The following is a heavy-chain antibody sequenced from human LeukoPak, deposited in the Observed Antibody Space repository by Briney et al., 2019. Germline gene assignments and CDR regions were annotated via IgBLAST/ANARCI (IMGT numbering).Heavy chain of an antibody. CDR2: IKQDGSEK. V-gene: IGHV3-7*01. D-gene: IGHD3-16*02. Sequence: GGPLRLSCAASGFTFSSYWMSWVRQAPGKGLEWVTNIKQDGSEKYYVDSVKGRFTISRDNDKNSLFLQMTSLRAEDTAVYYCARVGGRYSPLGYWGQGTLVTVSS. CDR1: GFTFSSYW. CDR3: ARVGGRYSPLGY. J-gene: IGHJ4*02.